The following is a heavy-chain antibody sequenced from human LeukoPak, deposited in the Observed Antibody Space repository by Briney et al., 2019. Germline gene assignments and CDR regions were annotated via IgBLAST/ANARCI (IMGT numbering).Heavy chain of an antibody. CDR2: IYYSGST. J-gene: IGHJ1*01. V-gene: IGHV4-59*12. CDR1: GGSISSYY. Sequence: SETLSLTCTVSGGSISSYYWSWIRQPPGKGLEWIGYIYYSGSTNYNPSLKSRVTISVDTSKNQFSLKLSSVTAADTAVYYCARDLDDYNALPPLFQHWGQGTLVTVSS. CDR3: ARDLDDYNALPPLFQH. D-gene: IGHD5-24*01.